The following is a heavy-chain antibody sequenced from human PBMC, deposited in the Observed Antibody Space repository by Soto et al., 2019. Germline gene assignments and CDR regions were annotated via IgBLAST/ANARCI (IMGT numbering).Heavy chain of an antibody. Sequence: EVQLLESGGGLVQPGGSLRLSCAASGFTFSSYAMSWVRQAPGKGLEWVSAISGSGGSTYYADSVKGRFTISRDTSKNTLYLQMNSLRAKATAVYYCAKGSDFVLVPAAPRGSFDYWGQATLVTVSS. CDR3: AKGSDFVLVPAAPRGSFDY. CDR1: GFTFSSYA. D-gene: IGHD2-2*01. CDR2: ISGSGGST. V-gene: IGHV3-23*01. J-gene: IGHJ4*02.